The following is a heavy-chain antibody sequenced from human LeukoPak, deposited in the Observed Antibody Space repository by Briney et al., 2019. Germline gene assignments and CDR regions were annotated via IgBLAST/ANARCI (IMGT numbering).Heavy chain of an antibody. CDR3: ARQGPMVRGSKTKYYYYMDV. CDR2: IYYSGST. V-gene: IGHV4-59*08. Sequence: SETLSLTCTVSGGSISSYYWSWIRQPPGKGLEWIGYIYYSGSTNYNPSLKSRVTISVDTSKNQFSLKLSSVTAADTAVYYCARQGPMVRGSKTKYYYYMDVWGKGTTVTISS. J-gene: IGHJ6*03. D-gene: IGHD3-10*01. CDR1: GGSISSYY.